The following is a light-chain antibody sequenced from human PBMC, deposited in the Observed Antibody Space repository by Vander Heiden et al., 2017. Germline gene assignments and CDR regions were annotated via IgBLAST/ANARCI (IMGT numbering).Light chain of an antibody. CDR2: DDS. CDR3: QVWDSSSDHPHWV. CDR1: NIGRKS. V-gene: IGLV3-21*02. J-gene: IGLJ1*01. Sequence: SCVLTQPPPVSVAPGPTARITCGGNNIGRKSVHWYEQKPGQAPVLVVYDDSDRPSGIPERFSGANSGNTATLTIIRVEAGDEADYYCQVWDSSSDHPHWVFGTGTKVTVL.